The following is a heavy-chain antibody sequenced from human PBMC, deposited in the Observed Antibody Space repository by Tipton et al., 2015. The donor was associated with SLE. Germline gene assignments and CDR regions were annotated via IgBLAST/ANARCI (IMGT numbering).Heavy chain of an antibody. Sequence: LRLSCTVSGGSISSGDYYWSWIRQPPGKGLEWIGYIYYSGSTYYNPSLKSRVTISVDTSKNQFSLKLTSVTAADTAVYYCARGLAAGDRIWGQGTLVTVSS. J-gene: IGHJ4*02. CDR2: IYYSGST. CDR3: ARGLAAGDRI. CDR1: GGSISSGDYY. D-gene: IGHD7-27*01. V-gene: IGHV4-30-4*01.